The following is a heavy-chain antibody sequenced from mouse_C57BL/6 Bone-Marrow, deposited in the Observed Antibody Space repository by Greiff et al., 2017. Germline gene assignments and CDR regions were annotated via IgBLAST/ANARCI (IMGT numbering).Heavy chain of an antibody. D-gene: IGHD1-1*01. V-gene: IGHV1-85*01. CDR2: IYPRDGST. Sequence: QVQLQQSGPELVKPGASVKLSCKASGYTFTSYDINWVKQRPGQGLEWIGWIYPRDGSTKYNEKFKGKATLTVDTSSSTAYMELPSLTSEDSAVYFCARWGIITTAPLRAMDYWGQGTSVTVSS. J-gene: IGHJ4*01. CDR3: ARWGIITTAPLRAMDY. CDR1: GYTFTSYD.